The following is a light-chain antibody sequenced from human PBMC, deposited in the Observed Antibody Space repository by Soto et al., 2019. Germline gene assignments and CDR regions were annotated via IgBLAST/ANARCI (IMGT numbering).Light chain of an antibody. Sequence: QSALTQPRSVSGSPGQSVTISCPGNSSDVGGYNYVSWYQQHPGKAPKLMIYDVSKRPSGVPDRFSGYKSGNTASLTISGLQAEDEADYYCCSYAGSYTWVFGGGTKLTVL. V-gene: IGLV2-11*01. CDR1: SSDVGGYNY. CDR3: CSYAGSYTWV. CDR2: DVS. J-gene: IGLJ3*02.